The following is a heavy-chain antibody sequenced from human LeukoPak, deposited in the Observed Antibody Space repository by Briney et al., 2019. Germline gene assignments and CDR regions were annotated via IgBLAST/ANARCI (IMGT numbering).Heavy chain of an antibody. D-gene: IGHD6-19*01. Sequence: GGSLRLSCAASGFTFSTASLHWVRQAPGRGLEWVSAFDTGFGTYYPDSLKGRFTNARVNSKNTLFLQMNSLRAKDTAVYYCARSSGWWSLDYWGQGTLVTVSS. J-gene: IGHJ4*02. CDR1: GFTFSTAS. CDR3: ARSSGWWSLDY. CDR2: FDTGFGT. V-gene: IGHV3-23*01.